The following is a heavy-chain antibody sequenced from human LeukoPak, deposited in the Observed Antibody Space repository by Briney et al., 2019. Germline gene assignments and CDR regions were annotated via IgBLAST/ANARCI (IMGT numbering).Heavy chain of an antibody. CDR2: IYYSGST. CDR1: GGSISSSTYY. D-gene: IGHD5-18*01. V-gene: IGHV4-61*01. CDR3: ARGTLSYGYSC. Sequence: PSETLSLTCTVSGGSISSSTYYWSWIRQPPGKGLEWIGYIYYSGSTNYNPSLKSRVTISVDTSKNQFSLKLSSVTAADTAVYYCARGTLSYGYSCWGQGTLVTVSS. J-gene: IGHJ4*02.